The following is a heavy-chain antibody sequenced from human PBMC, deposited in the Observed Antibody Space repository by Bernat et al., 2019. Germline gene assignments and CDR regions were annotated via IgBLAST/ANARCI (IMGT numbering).Heavy chain of an antibody. D-gene: IGHD2-15*01. V-gene: IGHV4-39*01. CDR1: GGSISSSSYY. Sequence: QLQLQESGPGLVKPSETLSLTCTVSGGSISSSSYYWGWIRQPPGKGLEWIGSIYYSGSTYYNPSLKSRVTISVDTSKNQFSLKLSSVTAADTAVYYGARHGVVAAMRGVFDYWGQGTLVTVSS. J-gene: IGHJ4*02. CDR3: ARHGVVAAMRGVFDY. CDR2: IYYSGST.